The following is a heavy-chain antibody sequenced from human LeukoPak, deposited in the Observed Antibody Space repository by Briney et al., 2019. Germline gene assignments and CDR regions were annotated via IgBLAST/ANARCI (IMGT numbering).Heavy chain of an antibody. D-gene: IGHD3-10*01. Sequence: PGGSLRLSCAASGFTFSDYYMSWIRQAPGKGLEWVSYISSSGSTIYYADSVKGRFTISRDNAKNSLYLQMNSLRAEDTAVYYCARDALWAPFPMGYYYYYMDVWGKGTTVTVSS. CDR3: ARDALWAPFPMGYYYYYMDV. V-gene: IGHV3-11*04. J-gene: IGHJ6*03. CDR2: ISSSGSTI. CDR1: GFTFSDYY.